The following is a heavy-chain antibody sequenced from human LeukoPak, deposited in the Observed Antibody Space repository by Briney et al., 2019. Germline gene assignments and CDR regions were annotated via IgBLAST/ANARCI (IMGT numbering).Heavy chain of an antibody. D-gene: IGHD3-10*01. CDR3: AKDFRSRMDAFDI. CDR2: ISWNSGSI. J-gene: IGHJ3*02. CDR1: GFTFDDYA. Sequence: GRSLRLSCAASGFTFDDYAMHWVRQAPGKGLEWVSGISWNSGSIGYADSVKGRFTISRDNAKNSLYLQMNSPRAEDTALYYCAKDFRSRMDAFDIWGQGTMVTVSS. V-gene: IGHV3-9*01.